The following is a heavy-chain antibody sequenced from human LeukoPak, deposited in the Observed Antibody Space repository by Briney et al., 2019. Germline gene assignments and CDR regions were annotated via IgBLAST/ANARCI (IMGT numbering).Heavy chain of an antibody. D-gene: IGHD3-9*01. CDR3: ARTYYDILTGYNPYFDY. CDR2: ITASSTAI. Sequence: GGSLRLSCAASGFTFSGYSINWVRQAPGKGLEWVSSITASSTAIYSADSVKGRFTISRDNAKNFLYLQMNSLRAEDTAVYYCARTYYDILTGYNPYFDYWGQGILVTVSS. CDR1: GFTFSGYS. J-gene: IGHJ4*02. V-gene: IGHV3-21*01.